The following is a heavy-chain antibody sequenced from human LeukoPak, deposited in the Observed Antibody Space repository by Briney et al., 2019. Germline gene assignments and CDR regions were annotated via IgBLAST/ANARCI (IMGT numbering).Heavy chain of an antibody. CDR2: IYPGDSDT. J-gene: IGHJ4*02. Sequence: GESLKISCKGSGYSFTSYWIGWVRQMPGKGLEWMGIIYPGDSDTRYSPSFQGQVTISADKSISTAYLQWSSLRASDTAMYYYARPRSVAAAILNLDYWGQGTLVTVSS. V-gene: IGHV5-51*01. CDR3: ARPRSVAAAILNLDY. CDR1: GYSFTSYW. D-gene: IGHD6-13*01.